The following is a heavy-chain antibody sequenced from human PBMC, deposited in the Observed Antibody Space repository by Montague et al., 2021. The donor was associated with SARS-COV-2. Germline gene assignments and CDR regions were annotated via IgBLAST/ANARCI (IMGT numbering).Heavy chain of an antibody. J-gene: IGHJ6*02. V-gene: IGHV4-34*01. CDR1: GGSFSGYY. D-gene: IGHD3-16*02. CDR2: INHSGST. Sequence: SETLSLTCAVYGGSFSGYYWTWIRQPPGKGLEWIGEINHSGSTNYNPSLKSRVTISVDTSKNQFSLQLRSVTAADTAVYYCARGQPPRITFGGIISYGLDVRGQGTTVTVSS. CDR3: ARGQPPRITFGGIISYGLDV.